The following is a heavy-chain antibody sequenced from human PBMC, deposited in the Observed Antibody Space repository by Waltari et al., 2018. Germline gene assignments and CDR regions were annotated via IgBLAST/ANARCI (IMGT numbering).Heavy chain of an antibody. CDR3: ARDRHSSSFR. Sequence: QVQLVQSGAEVKKPGSSVTVSCKASGGTFSSYAISWVRQAPGQGLDWMGRIIPILGIANYAQKFQGRVTITADKSTSTAYMELSSLRSEDTAVYYCARDRHSSSFRWGQGTLVTVSS. CDR1: GGTFSSYA. D-gene: IGHD6-13*01. V-gene: IGHV1-69*04. J-gene: IGHJ4*02. CDR2: IIPILGIA.